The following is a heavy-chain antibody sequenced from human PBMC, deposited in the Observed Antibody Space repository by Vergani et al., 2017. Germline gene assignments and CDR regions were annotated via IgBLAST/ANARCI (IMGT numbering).Heavy chain of an antibody. Sequence: QVQLPESGPGLVRPSETLSLTCSVSGTSVSSGTHYWNWIRQPADKTLEWIGRIYTSGSTDYNPTLRSRITLSLVRSTNQVSLKVSSVTAADTAVYFCARDTAVADDVFDLWGQGTLVSVSA. CDR1: GTSVSSGTHY. CDR3: ARDTAVADDVFDL. D-gene: IGHD6-19*01. J-gene: IGHJ3*01. V-gene: IGHV4-61*02. CDR2: IYTSGST.